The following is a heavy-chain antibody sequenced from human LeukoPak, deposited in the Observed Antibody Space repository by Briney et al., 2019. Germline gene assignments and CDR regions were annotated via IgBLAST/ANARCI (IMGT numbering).Heavy chain of an antibody. D-gene: IGHD5-24*01. Sequence: GGSLRLSCVGSRLTFSGFEMNWVRQAPGKGLEWVSYIKDDGSLKTYADSVKGRFTISRDNAKNSLYLQMNSLRVEDTVIYYCARRFRDWGQGTLVTVSS. CDR2: IKDDGSLK. J-gene: IGHJ4*02. CDR3: ARRFRD. V-gene: IGHV3-48*03. CDR1: RLTFSGFE.